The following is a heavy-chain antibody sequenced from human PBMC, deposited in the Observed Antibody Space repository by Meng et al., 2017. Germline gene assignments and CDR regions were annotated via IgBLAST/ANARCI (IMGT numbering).Heavy chain of an antibody. Sequence: GESLMISCAASEFTFSSYSMNWVRQAPGKGLEWVSSISSSSSYIYYADSAKGRFTISRDNANNLLYLQMNSLRAEDSAVYYCARVRFLRGVIKDADDIWGQAT. CDR1: EFTFSSYS. J-gene: IGHJ3*02. D-gene: IGHD3-10*01. V-gene: IGHV3-21*06. CDR2: ISSSSSYI. CDR3: ARVRFLRGVIKDADDI.